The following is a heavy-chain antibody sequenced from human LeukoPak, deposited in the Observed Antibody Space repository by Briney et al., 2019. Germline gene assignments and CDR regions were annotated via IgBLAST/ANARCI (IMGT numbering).Heavy chain of an antibody. CDR2: MNPNSGNT. CDR3: ARDLTHRRNYDNSGYQIVPAF. J-gene: IGHJ4*02. Sequence: ASVKVSCKASGYTFITYDINWVRQATGQGLEWMGWMNPNSGNTGYAQKFQGRVTMTRNTSISTAYMELSSLRSEDTAVYYCARDLTHRRNYDNSGYQIVPAFWGQGTLVTVSS. CDR1: GYTFITYD. V-gene: IGHV1-8*01. D-gene: IGHD3-22*01.